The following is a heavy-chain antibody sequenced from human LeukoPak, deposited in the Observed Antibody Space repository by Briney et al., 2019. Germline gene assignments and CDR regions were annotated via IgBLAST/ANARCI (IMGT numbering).Heavy chain of an antibody. CDR2: IIPIFGTA. D-gene: IGHD5-18*01. V-gene: IGHV1-69*13. Sequence: SVKVSCKASGGTFSSYAISWVRQAPGQGLEWMGGIIPIFGTANYAQKFQGRVTITADESTSAAYMELSSLRSEDTAVYYCARDFTAMVTFWFDPWGQGTLVTVSS. J-gene: IGHJ5*02. CDR3: ARDFTAMVTFWFDP. CDR1: GGTFSSYA.